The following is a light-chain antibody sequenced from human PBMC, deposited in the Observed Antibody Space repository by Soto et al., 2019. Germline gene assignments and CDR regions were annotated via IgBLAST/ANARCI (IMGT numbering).Light chain of an antibody. CDR1: QSVSSY. Sequence: EIVLTQSPATLSLSPGERATLSCRASQSVSSYLAWYQQKPGQAPRLLIYDASNRATGIPARFSGSGSGTDFTLTISSLEPEEFAVYYCQQRSSWPLTFGGGTKVEIK. CDR3: QQRSSWPLT. J-gene: IGKJ4*01. CDR2: DAS. V-gene: IGKV3-11*01.